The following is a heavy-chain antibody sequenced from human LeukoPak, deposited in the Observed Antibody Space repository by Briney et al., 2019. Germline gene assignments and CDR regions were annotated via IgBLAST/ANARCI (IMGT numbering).Heavy chain of an antibody. CDR1: GLSLSNSA. V-gene: IGHV3-23*01. J-gene: IGHJ4*02. Sequence: GGSLRLSCVASGLSLSNSAMTWVRQAPGKGLEWVSAISGSGGSTYFADSVKGRFTISRDNSNNTLYLQMNSLRAEDTAVYYCAKDRGYCSGVNCYRFDYWGQGTLVTVSS. CDR2: ISGSGGST. CDR3: AKDRGYCSGVNCYRFDY. D-gene: IGHD2-15*01.